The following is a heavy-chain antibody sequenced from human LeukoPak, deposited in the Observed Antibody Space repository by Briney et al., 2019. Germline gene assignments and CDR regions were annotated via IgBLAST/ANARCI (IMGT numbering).Heavy chain of an antibody. CDR2: IIPIFGTA. Sequence: SVKVSYKASGYTFTPYYMHWVRQAPGQRLEWMGGIIPIFGTANYAQKFQGRVTITADESTSTAYMELSSLRSEDTAVYYCARDLVGSGSSWGQGTLVTVSS. V-gene: IGHV1-69*13. D-gene: IGHD1-26*01. CDR3: ARDLVGSGSS. CDR1: GYTFTPYY. J-gene: IGHJ4*02.